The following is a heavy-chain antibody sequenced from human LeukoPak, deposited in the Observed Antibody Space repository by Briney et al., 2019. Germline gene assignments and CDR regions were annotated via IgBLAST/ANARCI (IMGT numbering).Heavy chain of an antibody. CDR2: INPNSGGT. Sequence: ASVKVSCKASGYTFTGYYMHWVRQAPGQGLEWMGWINPNSGGTNYAQKFQGRVTMTRDTSISTAYMELSRLRSDDTAVYYCARVPSGYSDWYFDLWGRGTLVTVSS. CDR3: ARVPSGYSDWYFDL. V-gene: IGHV1-2*02. D-gene: IGHD3-22*01. CDR1: GYTFTGYY. J-gene: IGHJ2*01.